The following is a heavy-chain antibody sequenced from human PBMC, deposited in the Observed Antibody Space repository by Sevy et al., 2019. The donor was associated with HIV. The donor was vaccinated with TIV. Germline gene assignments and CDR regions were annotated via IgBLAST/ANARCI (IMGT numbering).Heavy chain of an antibody. J-gene: IGHJ3*02. CDR2: VYYTGGT. V-gene: IGHV4-59*08. CDR3: ARRNDFDI. CDR1: GGSINSDH. Sequence: SDTLSLTCTVSGGSINSDHWNWIRQPPGKGLEWIGYVYYTGGTNYNPSLKNRVTISVDRTKNQFSLKLTSVTAADTAVYYCARRNDFDIWGQGTMVTVS.